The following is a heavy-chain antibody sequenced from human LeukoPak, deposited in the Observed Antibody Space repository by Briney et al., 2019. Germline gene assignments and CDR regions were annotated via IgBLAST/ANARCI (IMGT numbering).Heavy chain of an antibody. CDR3: ASRGFYDSSGYYFY. V-gene: IGHV3-53*01. CDR2: IYTGGST. CDR1: GFTVSSNY. Sequence: GGSLRLSCAASGFTVSSNYMSWVRQAPGKGLEWVSIIYTGGSTYYADSVKGRFTISRGNSKNTLYLQMNYLRAEDTAVYYCASRGFYDSSGYYFYWGQGTLVTVSS. D-gene: IGHD3-22*01. J-gene: IGHJ4*02.